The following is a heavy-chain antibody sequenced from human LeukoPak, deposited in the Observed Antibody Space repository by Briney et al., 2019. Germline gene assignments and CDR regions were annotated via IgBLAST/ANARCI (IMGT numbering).Heavy chain of an antibody. Sequence: GGSLRLSCAASEFTFSSYVMAWVRQAPGKGLEWVSTITPGGGTYYADSVKGRFTASRDNSQNTAYLQIASLRPDDTGVYYCANGRTGAQTSGTPEFTYWGPGVQVTVAS. CDR2: ITPGGGT. J-gene: IGHJ4*02. D-gene: IGHD6-25*01. CDR3: ANGRTGAQTSGTPEFTY. V-gene: IGHV3-23*01. CDR1: EFTFSSYV.